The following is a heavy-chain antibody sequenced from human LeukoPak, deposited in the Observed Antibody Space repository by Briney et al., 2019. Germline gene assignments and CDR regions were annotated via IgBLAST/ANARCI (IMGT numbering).Heavy chain of an antibody. D-gene: IGHD5-24*01. CDR3: ARGLQETLAWLKALSAFDI. Sequence: ASVKVSRKASGYTFTGYYTHWVRQAPGQGLEWMGWINPNSGGTNYAQKFQGRVTMTRDTSISTAYMELSRLRSDDTAVYYCARGLQETLAWLKALSAFDIWGQGTMVTVSS. J-gene: IGHJ3*02. V-gene: IGHV1-2*02. CDR1: GYTFTGYY. CDR2: INPNSGGT.